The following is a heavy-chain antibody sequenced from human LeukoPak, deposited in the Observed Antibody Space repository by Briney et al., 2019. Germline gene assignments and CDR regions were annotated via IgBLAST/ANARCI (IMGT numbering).Heavy chain of an antibody. CDR1: GFTFNSYS. CDR3: ARDRGGSYSEIDY. Sequence: GGSLRLFCTASGFTFNSYSLNWVRQAPGTGLEWVSFISASSSVRYYADSVKGRFTISRDNAKNSLYLQMSSLRAEDTAVYYCARDRGGSYSEIDYWGQGTLVTVSS. CDR2: ISASSSVR. D-gene: IGHD1-26*01. J-gene: IGHJ4*02. V-gene: IGHV3-48*04.